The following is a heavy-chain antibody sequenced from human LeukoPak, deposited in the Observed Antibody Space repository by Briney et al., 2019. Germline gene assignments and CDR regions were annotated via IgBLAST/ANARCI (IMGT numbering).Heavy chain of an antibody. J-gene: IGHJ3*02. V-gene: IGHV4-59*01. Sequence: PSETLSLTCTVSGGSISSYYWSWIRQPPGKGLEWIGYIYYSGSTNYNPSLKSRVTISVDTSKNQFSLKLSSVTAADTAVYYYARAHLLADAFDIWGQGTMVTVSS. CDR1: GGSISSYY. CDR2: IYYSGST. CDR3: ARAHLLADAFDI.